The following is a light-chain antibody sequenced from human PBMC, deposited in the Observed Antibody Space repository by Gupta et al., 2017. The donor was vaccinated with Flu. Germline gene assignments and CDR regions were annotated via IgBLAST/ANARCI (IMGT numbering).Light chain of an antibody. CDR3: CSDAGGATWI. Sequence: IGIFRFVSCYQQHPEKAPKLIIFEVNQRPSGGSDRFSGSKSDNTASLTISGLQAEDEAYYHGCSDAGGATWIFGGGTKLTVL. J-gene: IGLJ2*01. CDR2: EVN. CDR1: IGIFRF. V-gene: IGLV2-23*02.